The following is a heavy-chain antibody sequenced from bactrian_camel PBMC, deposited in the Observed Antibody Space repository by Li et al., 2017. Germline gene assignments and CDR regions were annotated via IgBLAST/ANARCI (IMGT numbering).Heavy chain of an antibody. CDR3: NAKLEVGYSGPWCIETSDY. Sequence: VQLVESGGGLVQPGGSLRLSCTAPGFTSNDCDMDWYREAPGKEREIVSSISTSGTTNYADSVKGRFTISKDAAKDTVYLQMNSLEPEDTAMYYCNAKLEVGYSGPWCIETSDYWGQGTQVTVS. D-gene: IGHD1*01. V-gene: IGHV3S60*01. J-gene: IGHJ4*01. CDR1: GFTSNDCD. CDR2: ISTSGTT.